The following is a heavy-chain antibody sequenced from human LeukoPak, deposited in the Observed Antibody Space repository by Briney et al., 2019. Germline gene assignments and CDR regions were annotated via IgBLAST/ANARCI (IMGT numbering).Heavy chain of an antibody. Sequence: PGGSLRLSCAAFEFPFSDSWMYWVRQAPGKGLEGVANIKKDGSGISYVDSVQGRFIISRDNAKNSLYLQMNSLRVEDTAVYFCAGGNSMNVWGKGTAATVSS. V-gene: IGHV3-7*03. CDR2: IKKDGSGI. CDR3: AGGNSMNV. CDR1: EFPFSDSW. D-gene: IGHD1/OR15-1a*01. J-gene: IGHJ6*04.